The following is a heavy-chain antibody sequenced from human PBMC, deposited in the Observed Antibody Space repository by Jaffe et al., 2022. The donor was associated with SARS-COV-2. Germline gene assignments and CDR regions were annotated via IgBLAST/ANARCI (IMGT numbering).Heavy chain of an antibody. Sequence: EVQLVESGGGLVQPGGSLKLSCAASGFTFSGSAMHWVRQASGKGLEWVGRIRSKANSYATAYAASVKGRFTISRDDSKNTAYLQMNSLKTEDTAVYYCTRLWGDSSGLTGRTPSYWGQGTLVTVSS. D-gene: IGHD3-22*01. V-gene: IGHV3-73*01. CDR3: TRLWGDSSGLTGRTPSY. CDR1: GFTFSGSA. J-gene: IGHJ4*02. CDR2: IRSKANSYAT.